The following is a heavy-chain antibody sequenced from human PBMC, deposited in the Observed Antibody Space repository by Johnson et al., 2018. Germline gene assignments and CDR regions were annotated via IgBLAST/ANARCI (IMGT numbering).Heavy chain of an antibody. V-gene: IGHV3-30*18. CDR2: ISYDGSNK. D-gene: IGHD2-2*02. CDR1: GFTFSSYG. J-gene: IGHJ6*02. Sequence: QVQLVESGGGVVQPGRSLRLSCAASGFTFSSYGMHWVRQAPGKGLEWVAVISYDGSNKYYADSVKGRFTISRDNSKNTLYLQMNSLRAEDTALYYCAKDGGYCSSTSCYRVSYYYYGMDVWGQGTTVTVSS. CDR3: AKDGGYCSSTSCYRVSYYYYGMDV.